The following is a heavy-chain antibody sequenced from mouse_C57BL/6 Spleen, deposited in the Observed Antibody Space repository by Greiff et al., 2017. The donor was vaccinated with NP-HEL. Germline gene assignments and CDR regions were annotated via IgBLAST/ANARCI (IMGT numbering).Heavy chain of an antibody. CDR1: GYTFTDYE. CDR3: TREGGITTVSLDY. CDR2: IDPETGGT. Sequence: VQLQQSGAELVRPGASVTLSCKASGYTFTDYEMHWVKQTPVHGLEWIGAIDPETGGTAYNQKFKGKAILTADKSSSTAYMELRSLTSEDSAVYYCTREGGITTVSLDYWGQGTTLTVSS. J-gene: IGHJ2*01. D-gene: IGHD1-1*01. V-gene: IGHV1-15*01.